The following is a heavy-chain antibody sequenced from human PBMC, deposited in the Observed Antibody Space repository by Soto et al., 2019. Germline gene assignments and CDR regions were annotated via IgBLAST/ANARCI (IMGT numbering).Heavy chain of an antibody. CDR3: ARRDGYNFPNY. Sequence: VGSLRLSCAASGFTFSSYGMHWVRQAPGKGLEWVAVISYDGSNKYYADSVKGRFTISRDNSKNTLYLQMNSLRAEDTAVYYCARRDGYNFPNYWGQGTLVTVSS. V-gene: IGHV3-30*03. CDR2: ISYDGSNK. J-gene: IGHJ4*02. CDR1: GFTFSSYG. D-gene: IGHD5-12*01.